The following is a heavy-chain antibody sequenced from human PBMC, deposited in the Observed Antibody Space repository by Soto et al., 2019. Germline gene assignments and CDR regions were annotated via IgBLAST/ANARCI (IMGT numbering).Heavy chain of an antibody. CDR2: IIPLLGIA. CDR3: ARDRDYYDASGFYYNWYFDL. CDR1: GGTFSSYT. D-gene: IGHD3-22*01. J-gene: IGHJ2*01. V-gene: IGHV1-69*08. Sequence: QVQLVQSGAEVKKPGSSVKVFCKASGGTFSSYTISWVRQAPGQGLEWMGRIIPLLGIANYAQKFQGRVTISADKSTSTAYMELSSLRSEDTAVYYCARDRDYYDASGFYYNWYFDLWARGTLVTVSS.